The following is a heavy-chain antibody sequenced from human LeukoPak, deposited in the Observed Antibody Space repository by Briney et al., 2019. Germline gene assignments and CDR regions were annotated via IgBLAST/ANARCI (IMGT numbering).Heavy chain of an antibody. D-gene: IGHD3-22*01. CDR3: AKGTGYCDSSGYDPFDI. CDR2: ISGGGGRT. CDR1: GFTFSSYV. V-gene: IGHV3-23*01. J-gene: IGHJ3*02. Sequence: GGSLRLSCAASGFTFSSYVMSWVRQAPGKGLEWASAISGGGGRTYYADSVRGRFTISRDNSKNTLYLQMNSLRAEDTAVYYCAKGTGYCDSSGYDPFDIWGQGTMVTVSS.